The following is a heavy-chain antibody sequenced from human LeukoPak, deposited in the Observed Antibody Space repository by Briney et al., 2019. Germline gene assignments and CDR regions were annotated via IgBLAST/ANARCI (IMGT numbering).Heavy chain of an antibody. J-gene: IGHJ4*02. CDR3: ARGADSSGYYSIFYFDY. Sequence: SETLSLTCTVSGGSISSYYRNSIRQPPGKGLEWIGYIYYSGSTNYNPSLKSRVTISVDTSKNQFSLKLSSVTAADTAVYYCARGADSSGYYSIFYFDYWGQGTLVTVSS. CDR1: GGSISSYY. V-gene: IGHV4-59*01. CDR2: IYYSGST. D-gene: IGHD3-22*01.